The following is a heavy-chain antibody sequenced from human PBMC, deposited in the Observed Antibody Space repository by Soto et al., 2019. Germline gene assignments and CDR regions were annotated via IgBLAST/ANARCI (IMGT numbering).Heavy chain of an antibody. CDR2: IYYSGST. CDR3: ARGLYDSSGYAFDY. V-gene: IGHV4-59*01. D-gene: IGHD3-22*01. CDR1: GGSISSYY. Sequence: SQTLSLTCTVSGGSISSYYWSWIRQPPVKGLEWIGYIYYSGSTNYHPSLKSRVTISVDTSKNQFSLKLSSVTAADTAVYHCARGLYDSSGYAFDYWGQGTVVAVSS. J-gene: IGHJ4*02.